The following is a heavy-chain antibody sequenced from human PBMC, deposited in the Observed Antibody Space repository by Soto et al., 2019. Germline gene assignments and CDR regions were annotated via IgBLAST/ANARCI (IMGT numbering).Heavy chain of an antibody. V-gene: IGHV3-21*01. Sequence: PGGSLRLSCAASGFTFSTYSMNWVRQAPGKGLEWVSSISSSSSYIYYADSVKGRLTISRDNAKNSLYLQMNSLRAEDTAVYYCARSSTPELTAAHTVGMDVWGQGTTVTVSS. D-gene: IGHD1-7*01. CDR2: ISSSSSYI. CDR1: GFTFSTYS. CDR3: ARSSTPELTAAHTVGMDV. J-gene: IGHJ6*02.